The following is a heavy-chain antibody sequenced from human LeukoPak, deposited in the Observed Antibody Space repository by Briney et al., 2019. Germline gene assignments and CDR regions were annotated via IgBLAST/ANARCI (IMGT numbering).Heavy chain of an antibody. CDR1: GGSISSSSYY. D-gene: IGHD2-2*01. CDR2: IYYSGST. J-gene: IGHJ4*02. Sequence: SETLSLTCTVSGGSISSSSYYWGWIRQPPGKGLEWIGSIYYSGSTYYNPSLKSRVTISVDTSKNQFSLKLSSVTAADTAVYYCARLHETIVVVDYWGQGTLVTVSS. CDR3: ARLHETIVVVDY. V-gene: IGHV4-39*01.